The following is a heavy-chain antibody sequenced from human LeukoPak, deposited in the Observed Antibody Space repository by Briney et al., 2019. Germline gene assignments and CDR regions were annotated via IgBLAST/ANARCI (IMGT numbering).Heavy chain of an antibody. CDR3: ARVTDFWNEYYDSYFDY. Sequence: SETLSLTCSVSGGSIRGNYWSWICQTQGKGLEWIGEVNYSGNTNYNPSVKSRVAISVDMSKNHLSLRLNSVTAADTAVYYCARVTDFWNEYYDSYFDYWGQGALVIVSS. CDR1: GGSIRGNY. D-gene: IGHD3-3*01. CDR2: VNYSGNT. J-gene: IGHJ4*02. V-gene: IGHV4-34*01.